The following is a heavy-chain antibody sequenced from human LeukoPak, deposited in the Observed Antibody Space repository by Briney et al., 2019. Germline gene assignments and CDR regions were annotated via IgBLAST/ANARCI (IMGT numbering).Heavy chain of an antibody. V-gene: IGHV3-48*04. J-gene: IGHJ4*02. CDR1: GFAFSGYS. CDR3: ARARRSFFNDY. CDR2: ISSSSSTM. Sequence: GGSLRLSCAASGFAFSGYSMNWVRQAPGKGLEWVSFISSSSSTMYYADSVKGRFTISRDNAKNTLYLQMNSLRAEDTAVYYCARARRSFFNDYWGQGTLVTVSS.